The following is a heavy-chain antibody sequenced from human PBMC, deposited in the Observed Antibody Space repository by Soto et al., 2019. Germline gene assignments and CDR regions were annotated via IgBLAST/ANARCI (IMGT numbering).Heavy chain of an antibody. CDR2: IYSSGST. Sequence: QVHLQESGPGLVKPSETLSLSCTVSGGSLSGYYWTWIRQPAGKGLEFIGLIYSSGSTNYNSSLKSRVTRSRDTSEKQFSLRLASMTPADTAVYFCARGSDAYGLDVWGQGTMVTVA. V-gene: IGHV4-4*07. D-gene: IGHD3-10*01. J-gene: IGHJ3*01. CDR3: ARGSDAYGLDV. CDR1: GGSLSGYY.